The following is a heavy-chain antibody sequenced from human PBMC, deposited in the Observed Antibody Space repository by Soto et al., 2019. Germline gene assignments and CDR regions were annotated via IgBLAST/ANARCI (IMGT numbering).Heavy chain of an antibody. V-gene: IGHV4-59*01. CDR1: GGSIISDY. CDR3: ARVLSGSSLFDY. J-gene: IGHJ4*02. Sequence: SETLSLTCTVSGGSIISDYWSWIRQPPGKGLEWIGYISYSGSTNYNPSLKSLVTISVDTSKNQFSLNLSSVTAADTAVHYCARVLSGSSLFDYWGQGTLVTVSS. CDR2: ISYSGST. D-gene: IGHD1-26*01.